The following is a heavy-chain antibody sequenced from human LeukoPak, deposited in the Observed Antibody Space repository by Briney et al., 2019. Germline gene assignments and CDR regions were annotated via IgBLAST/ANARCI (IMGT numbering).Heavy chain of an antibody. J-gene: IGHJ3*02. D-gene: IGHD6-6*01. CDR2: IYYGGDT. V-gene: IGHV4-39*07. CDR3: AREARPYAFDI. Sequence: SETLSLTCTVSGGSISSNTYYWAWIRQPPGKGLEWIGNIYYGGDTYYNPSLRSRVTISGDTSKNQFSLRLSSVTAADTAVYYCAREARPYAFDIWGQGTMVTVSS. CDR1: GGSISSNTYY.